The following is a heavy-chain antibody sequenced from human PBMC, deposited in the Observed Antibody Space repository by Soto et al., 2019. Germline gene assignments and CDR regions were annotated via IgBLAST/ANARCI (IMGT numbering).Heavy chain of an antibody. CDR1: GFTFSSYA. J-gene: IGHJ4*02. CDR2: ISGSGGST. Sequence: EVQLLESGGGLVQPGGSLRLSCAASGFTFSSYAMSWVRQAPGKGLEWVSAISGSGGSTYYADSVKGRFTISRDNSKNTLYLQMNSLRAEDTAVYYCAKTLFVAYSSSWYYFDYWGQGTLVTVSS. V-gene: IGHV3-23*01. CDR3: AKTLFVAYSSSWYYFDY. D-gene: IGHD6-13*01.